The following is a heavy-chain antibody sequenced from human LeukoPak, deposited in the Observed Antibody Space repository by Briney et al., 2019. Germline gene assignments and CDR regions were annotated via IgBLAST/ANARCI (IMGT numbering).Heavy chain of an antibody. D-gene: IGHD1-14*01. CDR3: ARVITDQFDAFDI. V-gene: IGHV4-59*01. CDR1: GGPISSYY. J-gene: IGHJ3*02. Sequence: PSATLSLTCTGSGGPISSYYWSWLRQHPGKGLQWIGYIYYSGSTNYNPSLKNRVTISLDTSKNQFSLKLSSVTAADTAVYYCARVITDQFDAFDIWGQGTMVTVSS. CDR2: IYYSGST.